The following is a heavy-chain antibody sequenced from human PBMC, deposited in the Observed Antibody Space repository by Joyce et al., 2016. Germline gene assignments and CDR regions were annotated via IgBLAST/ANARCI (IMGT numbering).Heavy chain of an antibody. CDR1: GLSFELHSF. J-gene: IGHJ2*01. Sequence: QVQLQESGPGLVKPSETLSLTCGVPGLSFELHSFWGWIRQPPGKWLEWIGNVYLLVITHYGPSLKSRVTISMDTSKNQFSLNLNSVTAADTAVYFCARRPYNVHTPLGSDWYFDLWGRGTLVTVSS. CDR2: VYLLVIT. V-gene: IGHV4-38-2*01. CDR3: ARRPYNVHTPLGSDWYFDL. D-gene: IGHD5-18*01.